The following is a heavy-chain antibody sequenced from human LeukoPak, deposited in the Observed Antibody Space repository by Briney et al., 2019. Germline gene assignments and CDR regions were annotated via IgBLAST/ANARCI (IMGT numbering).Heavy chain of an antibody. V-gene: IGHV3-23*01. CDR3: AKAELGVDTFFDY. D-gene: IGHD3-3*01. J-gene: IGHJ4*02. Sequence: GGSLRLSCAASGFTFSGSAMHWVRQASGKGLEWVATLSGSGAGTYYSDSVQGRFTISRDNSKRTLFLQMNSLRAEDTAFYYCAKAELGVDTFFDYWGQGTLVTVSS. CDR1: GFTFSGSA. CDR2: LSGSGAGT.